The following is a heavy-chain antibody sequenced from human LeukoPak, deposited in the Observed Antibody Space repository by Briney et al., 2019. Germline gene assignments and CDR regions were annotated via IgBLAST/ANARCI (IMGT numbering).Heavy chain of an antibody. CDR3: ARDQGFTIFGVVSHTFDY. CDR1: GGTFSSYA. CDR2: IIPILGIA. V-gene: IGHV1-69*04. D-gene: IGHD3-3*01. J-gene: IGHJ4*02. Sequence: ASVKVSCKASGGTFSSYAISWVRQAPGQGLEWMGRIIPILGIANYAQKFQGRVTMTRDTSTSTVYMELSSLRSEDTAVYYCARDQGFTIFGVVSHTFDYWGQGTLVTVSS.